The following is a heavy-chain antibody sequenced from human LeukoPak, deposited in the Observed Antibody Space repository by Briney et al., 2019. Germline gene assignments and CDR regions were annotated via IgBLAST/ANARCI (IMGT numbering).Heavy chain of an antibody. CDR1: GYSFPNYW. CDR3: ARRSGYSIDNWFDP. J-gene: IGHJ5*02. Sequence: GESLKISCKVSGYSFPNYWIGWVRQMPGKGLEWMGIIYPGDSDTRYSPSFQGQVTISADKSISTAYLQWSSLKASDTAMYYCARRSGYSIDNWFDPWGQGTLVTVSS. V-gene: IGHV5-51*01. D-gene: IGHD4-11*01. CDR2: IYPGDSDT.